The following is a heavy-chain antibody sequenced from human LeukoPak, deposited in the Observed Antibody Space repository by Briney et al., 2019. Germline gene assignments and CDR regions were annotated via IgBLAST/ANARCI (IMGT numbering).Heavy chain of an antibody. V-gene: IGHV3-23*01. J-gene: IGHJ4*02. CDR2: ISGSSDYT. CDR1: GCTFGTYA. Sequence: GGSFRLSCAASGCTFGTYAMSWARQAPGKGLEWVSAISGSSDYTFYADSVMGRSTISRDNSKNTLYLQMSSLRAEDTAVYYCATAPGRSYRLFDYWGQG. D-gene: IGHD3-16*02. CDR3: ATAPGRSYRLFDY.